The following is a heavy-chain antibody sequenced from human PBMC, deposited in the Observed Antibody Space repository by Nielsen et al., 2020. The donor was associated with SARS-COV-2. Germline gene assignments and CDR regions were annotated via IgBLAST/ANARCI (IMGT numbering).Heavy chain of an antibody. CDR1: TISSYG. J-gene: IGHJ6*03. D-gene: IGHD2-2*01. CDR2: MYYSGYS. CDR3: ARGDLVVVPSPILGLGPFFYYFYLDV. Sequence: TISSYGMSWIRQPPGKGLEWIGSMYYSGYSFYKPSLKSRVTMSVDTSKNEVSLRLTSVSAADTAVYFCARGDLVVVPSPILGLGPFFYYFYLDVWGKGTTVIVSS. V-gene: IGHV4-39*07.